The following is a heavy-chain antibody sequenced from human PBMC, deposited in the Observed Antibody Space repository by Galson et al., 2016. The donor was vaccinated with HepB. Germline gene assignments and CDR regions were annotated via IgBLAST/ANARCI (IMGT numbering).Heavy chain of an antibody. CDR3: ARVGAYVWGTYRSPRAFDI. CDR1: GGTFSSYT. CDR2: IIPISRTV. V-gene: IGHV1-69*13. D-gene: IGHD3-16*02. J-gene: IGHJ3*02. Sequence: SVKVSCKASGGTFSSYTIRWVRQAPGQGLEWMGGIIPISRTVKYAQTFQGRVTITADESMNTAYMELSSLRSEDTALYYCARVGAYVWGTYRSPRAFDIWGQGTMVTVS.